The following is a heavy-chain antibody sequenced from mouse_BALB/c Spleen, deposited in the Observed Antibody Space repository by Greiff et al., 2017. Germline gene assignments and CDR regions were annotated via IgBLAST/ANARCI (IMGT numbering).Heavy chain of an antibody. CDR2: IYPSDSYT. J-gene: IGHJ2*01. D-gene: IGHD2-2*01. V-gene: IGHV1-69*02. Sequence: VQLQQPGAELVRPGASVKLSCKASGYTFTSYWINWVKQRPGQGLEWIGNIYPSDSYTNYNQKFKDKATLTVDKSSSTAYMQLSSPTSEDSAVYYCTRFPGYADYWGQGTTLTVSS. CDR3: TRFPGYADY. CDR1: GYTFTSYW.